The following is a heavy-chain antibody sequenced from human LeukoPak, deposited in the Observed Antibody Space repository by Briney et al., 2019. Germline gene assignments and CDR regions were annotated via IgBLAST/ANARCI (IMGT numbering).Heavy chain of an antibody. D-gene: IGHD6-13*01. CDR1: GFTFSDYF. CDR2: ISSSGSTI. J-gene: IGHJ4*02. CDR3: ARESDSSWSLDY. V-gene: IGHV3-11*04. Sequence: GGSLRLSCAASGFTFSDYFMSWIRQAPGKGLEWVSYISSSGSTIYYADSVKGRFTISRDNAKNSLYLQMNSLRAEDTAVYYCARESDSSWSLDYWGQGTLVTVSS.